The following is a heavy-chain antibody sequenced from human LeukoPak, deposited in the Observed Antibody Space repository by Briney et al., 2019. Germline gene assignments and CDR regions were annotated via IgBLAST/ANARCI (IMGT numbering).Heavy chain of an antibody. J-gene: IGHJ4*02. V-gene: IGHV3-21*01. CDR3: ARVFRLAGFDY. CDR2: ISSSSSYI. CDR1: GFTFSSYS. D-gene: IGHD3/OR15-3a*01. Sequence: GGSLRLSCAASGFTFSSYSMNWVRQAPGKGLEWVSSISSSSSYIYYADSVKGRFTISRDNAKNSLYLQMNSLRAEDTAAYYCARVFRLAGFDYWGQGTLVTVSS.